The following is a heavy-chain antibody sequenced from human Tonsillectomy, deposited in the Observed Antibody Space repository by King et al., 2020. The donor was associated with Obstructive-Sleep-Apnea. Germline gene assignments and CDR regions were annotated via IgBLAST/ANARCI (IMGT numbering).Heavy chain of an antibody. CDR3: AKEDSNYYFDC. J-gene: IGHJ4*02. Sequence: VQLVESGGGVVQPGRSLRLSCAASGFTFSSHGMHWVRQAPGKGLEWVGIISYDGSSKNYGDSVKGRFTISRDDSKNTMYLEMNSLRVDDTAVYYCAKEDSNYYFDCWGQGTLVTVSS. CDR2: ISYDGSSK. D-gene: IGHD4-11*01. V-gene: IGHV3-30*18. CDR1: GFTFSSHG.